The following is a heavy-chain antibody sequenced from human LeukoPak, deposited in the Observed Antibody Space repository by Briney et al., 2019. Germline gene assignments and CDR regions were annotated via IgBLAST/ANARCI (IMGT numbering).Heavy chain of an antibody. CDR3: ARGPVYSGGRDLDY. J-gene: IGHJ4*02. D-gene: IGHD6-19*01. CDR1: GFTFSSYA. Sequence: GGSLRLSCAASGFTFSSYAMHWVRQAPGKGLEWVAVIWYDGSNKYYADSVKGRFTISRDNSKNTLYLQVNSLRADDTAVYYCARGPVYSGGRDLDYWGQGTLVTVSS. V-gene: IGHV3-33*01. CDR2: IWYDGSNK.